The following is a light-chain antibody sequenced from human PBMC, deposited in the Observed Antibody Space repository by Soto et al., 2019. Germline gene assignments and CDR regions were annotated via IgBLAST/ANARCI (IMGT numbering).Light chain of an antibody. J-gene: IGKJ2*01. CDR3: QQCNTYPYT. CDR2: DAS. Sequence: DIQMTQSPSTLSASVGDRVTITCRASQSISSWLAWYQQKPGKATKLLIYDASSLESGVTSRFSGSGSGTEFTLTISSLQPDDFATYYCQQCNTYPYTFGQRTKVDIK. V-gene: IGKV1-5*01. CDR1: QSISSW.